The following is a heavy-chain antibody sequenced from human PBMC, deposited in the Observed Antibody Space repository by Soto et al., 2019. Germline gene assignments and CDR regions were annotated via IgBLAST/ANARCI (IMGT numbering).Heavy chain of an antibody. Sequence: QGQLVESGGGVVQPGRSLRLSCVASGFDFKTYGMHWVRQAPGKGLEWVAVIGCDGTNIHYSDSVRGRFSISRDNSEKTVCLQMNSLRVEDTALYYCVRTACVINNCSYRGVRWGQGTLVTV. CDR2: IGCDGTNI. CDR3: VRTACVINNCSYRGVR. J-gene: IGHJ4*02. D-gene: IGHD1-20*01. CDR1: GFDFKTYG. V-gene: IGHV3-33*01.